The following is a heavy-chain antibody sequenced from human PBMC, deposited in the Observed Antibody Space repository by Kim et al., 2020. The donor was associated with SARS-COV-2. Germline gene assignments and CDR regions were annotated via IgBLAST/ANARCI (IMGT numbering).Heavy chain of an antibody. CDR1: GYNFSLYW. Sequence: GESLKISCQGSGYNFSLYWIAWVRQVPGKGLEWMADIFPEDPGAEYSPSAEGQFTISVDKSLNTAYLQWSSLRASDTAIYYCTRFRTNYYFMDVWGGGTT. J-gene: IGHJ6*03. CDR3: TRFRTNYYFMDV. V-gene: IGHV5-51*01. CDR2: IFPEDPGA.